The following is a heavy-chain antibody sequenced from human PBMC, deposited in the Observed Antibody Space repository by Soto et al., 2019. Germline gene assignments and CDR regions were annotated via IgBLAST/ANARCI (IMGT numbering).Heavy chain of an antibody. V-gene: IGHV3-33*01. CDR1: GFTSSSNG. J-gene: IGHJ6*02. CDR2: IWHDGSNK. CDR3: ARVGTSTQFGELWGSYGMDV. Sequence: PGGSLRLSCAASGFTSSSNGIHWVRQAPGKGLEWVAVIWHDGSNKYHADSVKGRSTISRDNSKNTLYLQMNSLRAEDTAVYYCARVGTSTQFGELWGSYGMDVWGQGTTVTVSS. D-gene: IGHD3-10*01.